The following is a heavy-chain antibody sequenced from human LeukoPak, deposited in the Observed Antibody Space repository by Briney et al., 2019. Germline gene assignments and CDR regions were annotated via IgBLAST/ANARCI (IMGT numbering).Heavy chain of an antibody. J-gene: IGHJ4*02. CDR2: ISGSGGST. V-gene: IGHV3-23*01. D-gene: IGHD3-22*01. CDR1: GFTFSSYA. CDR3: AKDWPLYYYDSSGYNPPYYFDY. Sequence: GGSLRLSRAASGFTFSSYAMSWVRQAPGKGLEWVSAISGSGGSTYYADSVKGRFTISRDNSKNTLYLQMNSLRAEDTAVYYCAKDWPLYYYDSSGYNPPYYFDYWGQGTLVTVSS.